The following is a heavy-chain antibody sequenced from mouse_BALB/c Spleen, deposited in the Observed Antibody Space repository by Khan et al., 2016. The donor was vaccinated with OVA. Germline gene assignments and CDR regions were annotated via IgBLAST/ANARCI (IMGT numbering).Heavy chain of an antibody. CDR2: THPTNGRT. Sequence: QVQLQQPGAELVKAGASVKMSCKASGYTFTSYWMHWVKQRLGQGLEWFAETHPTNGRTYYNDTFKSKATLTVDKSSSTAYMLLSSPTFEDSAVYYWARSKKIVASYFDYWGQGTTLTVSS. CDR3: ARSKKIVASYFDY. V-gene: IGHV1S81*02. D-gene: IGHD1-1*01. CDR1: GYTFTSYW. J-gene: IGHJ2*01.